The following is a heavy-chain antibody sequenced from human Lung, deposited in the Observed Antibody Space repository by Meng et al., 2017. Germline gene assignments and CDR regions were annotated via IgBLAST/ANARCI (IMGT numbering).Heavy chain of an antibody. Sequence: QGTSQKWGAGSLKPSETLSRTCVFSGGSLSDYYWSWIRQPTGKGLEWIGEINHSGSTNYNPSLESRATISVDTSQNNLSLKLSSVTAADSAVYYCARGPTTMAHDFDYWGQGTLVTVSS. CDR2: INHSGST. CDR3: ARGPTTMAHDFDY. V-gene: IGHV4-34*01. J-gene: IGHJ4*02. CDR1: GGSLSDYY. D-gene: IGHD4-11*01.